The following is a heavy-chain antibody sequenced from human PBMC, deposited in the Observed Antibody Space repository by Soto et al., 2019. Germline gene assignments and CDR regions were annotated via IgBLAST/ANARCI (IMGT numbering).Heavy chain of an antibody. CDR2: IYYTGHT. Sequence: SETLSLTCTVSGGSISSTSYHGGWVRQPPGKGLEWIGTIYYTGHTYYNPSLKSRITISVDTSENQFSLKLNSVTAADTAVYYCVAYTRQAAYYWGQGTLVTVSS. J-gene: IGHJ4*02. D-gene: IGHD6-13*01. CDR1: GGSISSTSYH. CDR3: VAYTRQAAYY. V-gene: IGHV4-39*01.